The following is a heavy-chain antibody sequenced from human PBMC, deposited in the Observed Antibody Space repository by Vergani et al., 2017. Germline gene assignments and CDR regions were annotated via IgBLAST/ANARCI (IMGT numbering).Heavy chain of an antibody. Sequence: QVQLVQSGAEVKKPGASVKVSCKASGYTFTGYYMHWVRQAPGQGLEWMGWNNPNSVGTNYAQKFQGRVTMTRDTSISTAYMELSRLRSDDAAVYYCASGGDQLILGLEDVWGQGTTVTVSS. CDR2: NNPNSVGT. CDR3: ASGGDQLILGLEDV. V-gene: IGHV1-2*02. D-gene: IGHD2-15*01. J-gene: IGHJ6*02. CDR1: GYTFTGYY.